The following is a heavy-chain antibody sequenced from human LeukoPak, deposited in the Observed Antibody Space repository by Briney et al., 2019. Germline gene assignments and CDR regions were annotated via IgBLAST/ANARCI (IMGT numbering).Heavy chain of an antibody. CDR2: ISAYNGHT. D-gene: IGHD3-3*01. V-gene: IGHV1-18*01. CDR1: GYTFTSYG. J-gene: IGHJ4*02. Sequence: ASVRVSCKASGYTFTSYGISWVRQAPGQGLEWMGWISAYNGHTNYEQKFQGRVTMTTDTSTSTAYMELRSLRSDDTAVYYCARDPYDFWSGPSIDWGQGTLVTVSS. CDR3: ARDPYDFWSGPSID.